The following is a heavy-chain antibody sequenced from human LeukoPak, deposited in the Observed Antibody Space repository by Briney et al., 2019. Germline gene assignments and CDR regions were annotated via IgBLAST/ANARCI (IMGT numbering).Heavy chain of an antibody. D-gene: IGHD5-18*01. Sequence: GGSLRLSCAASGFTFSSYEMNWVRQAPGKGLEWVANIKQDGSEKYHVDSVKGRFTISRDNAKNSLYLQMNSLRAEDTAMYYCARDSPERGYSYGPLDNYFDYWGQGTLVTVSS. CDR3: ARDSPERGYSYGPLDNYFDY. CDR2: IKQDGSEK. J-gene: IGHJ4*02. CDR1: GFTFSSYE. V-gene: IGHV3-7*01.